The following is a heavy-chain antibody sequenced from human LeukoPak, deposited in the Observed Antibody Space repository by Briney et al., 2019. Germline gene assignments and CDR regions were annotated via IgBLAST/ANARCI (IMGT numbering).Heavy chain of an antibody. J-gene: IGHJ4*02. CDR1: GFTFKNYA. Sequence: PGGSLRLSCAASGFTFKNYAMSWVRQAPGKGLEWVSTISGSGGSIYYTDSVKGRFTISRDNSKSTLYLEMNSLRAEDTAVYYCAKYYDFWSGYDFWGQGTLVIVSS. CDR3: AKYYDFWSGYDF. V-gene: IGHV3-23*01. CDR2: ISGSGGSI. D-gene: IGHD3-3*01.